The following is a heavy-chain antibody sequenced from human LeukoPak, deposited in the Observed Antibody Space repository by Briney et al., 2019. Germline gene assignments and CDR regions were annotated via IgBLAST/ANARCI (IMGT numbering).Heavy chain of an antibody. CDR2: INHSGST. D-gene: IGHD3-3*01. Sequence: PGGSLRLSCAASGFTVNNAWMSWIRQPPGKGLEWIGEINHSGSTNYNPSLKSRVTISVDTSENQFSLKLSSVTAADTAVYYCARGITIFGVVRYYYYMDVWGKGTTVTVSS. CDR3: ARGITIFGVVRYYYYMDV. V-gene: IGHV4-34*01. J-gene: IGHJ6*03. CDR1: GFTVNNAW.